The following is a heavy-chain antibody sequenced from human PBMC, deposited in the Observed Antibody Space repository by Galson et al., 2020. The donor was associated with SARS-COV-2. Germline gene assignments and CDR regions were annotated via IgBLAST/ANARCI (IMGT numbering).Heavy chain of an antibody. CDR3: ARDSSTSGWYAGEDH. V-gene: IGHV3-11*01. J-gene: IGHJ4*02. Sequence: LSLTCAASGFTFSDYYMSWIRQAPGKGLEWVSYISSSGSTIHYTDSVKGRFTISRDNAKNSLYLQMNSLRAEDTAVYYCARDSSTSGWYAGEDHWGQGTLVTVSS. CDR2: ISSSGSTI. CDR1: GFTFSDYY. D-gene: IGHD6-19*01.